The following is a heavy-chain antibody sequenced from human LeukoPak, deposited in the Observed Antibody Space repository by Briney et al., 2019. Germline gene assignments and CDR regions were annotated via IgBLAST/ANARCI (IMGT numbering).Heavy chain of an antibody. CDR2: IYHSGST. V-gene: IGHV4-38-2*01. CDR3: ARIFLPEGYFDY. Sequence: SETLSLTCAVSGYSISSGYNWGWIRQPPGKGLEWIGSIYHSGSTYYNPSLKSRVTISVDTSKNQFSLKLSSVTAADTAVYYCARIFLPEGYFDYWGQGTLVTVSS. J-gene: IGHJ4*02. D-gene: IGHD2-2*01. CDR1: GYSISSGYN.